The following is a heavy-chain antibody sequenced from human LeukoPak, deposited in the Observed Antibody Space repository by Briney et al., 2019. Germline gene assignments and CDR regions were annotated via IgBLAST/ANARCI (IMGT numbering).Heavy chain of an antibody. CDR3: ARYDSSGYYPDY. J-gene: IGHJ4*02. D-gene: IGHD3-22*01. Sequence: SVKVSCKASGGTFSSYAISWVRQAPGQGLEWMGGIIPIFGTANYAQKFQGRVTITADESTSTAYMELSSLRSEDTAVYYCARYDSSGYYPDYWGQGALVTVSS. V-gene: IGHV1-69*01. CDR2: IIPIFGTA. CDR1: GGTFSSYA.